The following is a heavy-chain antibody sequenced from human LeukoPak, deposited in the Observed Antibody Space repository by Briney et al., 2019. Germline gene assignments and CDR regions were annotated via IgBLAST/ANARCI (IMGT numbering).Heavy chain of an antibody. V-gene: IGHV3-21*01. J-gene: IGHJ4*02. CDR3: TREVEEYFDY. Sequence: GGSLRLSCAASGFTFSTHSMNWVRQAPGKGLEWVSSIGGSSSSIYYADSVRGRFTISRDNAKNSLYLQMNSLRAEDTAVYYCTREVEEYFDYWGQGTLVTVSS. CDR2: IGGSSSSI. CDR1: GFTFSTHS. D-gene: IGHD2/OR15-2a*01.